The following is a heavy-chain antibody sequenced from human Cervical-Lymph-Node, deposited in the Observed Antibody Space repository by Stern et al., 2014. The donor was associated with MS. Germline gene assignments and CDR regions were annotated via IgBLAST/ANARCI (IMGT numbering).Heavy chain of an antibody. CDR1: GFTFNVYH. J-gene: IGHJ4*02. CDR3: VRASDPLLED. V-gene: IGHV3-11*01. D-gene: IGHD3-3*01. CDR2: ISTLGKTI. Sequence: VQLVESGAGSVKPGGSLRLSCAVSGFTFNVYHINWFRHAPGQGLEWISYISTLGKTIYYAESVQGRFYISQDTAKNSSYLTIHSLRVDDTAVYYGVRASDPLLEDWGQGTLVTVSS.